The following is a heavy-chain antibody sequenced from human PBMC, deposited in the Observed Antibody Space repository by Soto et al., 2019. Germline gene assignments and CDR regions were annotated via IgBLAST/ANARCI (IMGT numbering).Heavy chain of an antibody. D-gene: IGHD2-2*01. J-gene: IGHJ5*02. V-gene: IGHV4-31*03. CDR1: GGSISSGGYY. CDR2: IYYSGST. CDR3: AREGPYCSSTSCYVGYNWFDP. Sequence: PSETLSLTCTVSGGSISSGGYYWSWIRQHPGKGLEWIGYIYYSGSTYYNPSLKSRVTISVDTSKNQFSLKLSSVTAADTAVYYCAREGPYCSSTSCYVGYNWFDPWGQGTLVTVSS.